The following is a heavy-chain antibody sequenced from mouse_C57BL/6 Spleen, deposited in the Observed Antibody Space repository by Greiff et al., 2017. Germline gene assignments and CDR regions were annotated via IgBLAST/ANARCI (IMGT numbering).Heavy chain of an antibody. V-gene: IGHV5-6*01. J-gene: IGHJ2*01. D-gene: IGHD1-1*01. CDR1: GFTFSSYG. CDR3: ARQGDYGSLEY. CDR2: ISSGGSYT. Sequence: EVQGVESGGDLVKPGGSLKLSCAASGFTFSSYGMSWVRQTPDKRLEWVATISSGGSYTYYPDSVKGRFTISRDNAKNTLYLQMSSLKSEDTAMYYCARQGDYGSLEYWGQGTTLTVSS.